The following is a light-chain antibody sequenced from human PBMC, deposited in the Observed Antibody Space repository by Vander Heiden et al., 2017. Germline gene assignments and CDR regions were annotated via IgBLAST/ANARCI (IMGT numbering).Light chain of an antibody. Sequence: QSVLTQPPSVSAAPGQKVTISCSGSSSNIGSHDVSWYQQLPGTAPKILIYENNKRPAGIPDRFSGSKSGTSDTLGITGLQTEDEADDYCGKWDSGLREVFGGGTTITVL. CDR3: GKWDSGLREV. J-gene: IGLJ1*01. V-gene: IGLV1-51*02. CDR1: SSNIGSHD. CDR2: ENN.